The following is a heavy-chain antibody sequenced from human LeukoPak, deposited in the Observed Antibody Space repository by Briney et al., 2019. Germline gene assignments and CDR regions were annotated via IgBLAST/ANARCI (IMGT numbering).Heavy chain of an antibody. Sequence: ASVKVSCKASGYTFTSYDINWVRQATGQGLEWMGWMNPNSGNTGYPQKFQGRVTMTRNTSISTAYMELSSLRSEDTAVYYCARGRPYQPGRRTKSLDYWGQGTLVTVSS. J-gene: IGHJ4*02. CDR1: GYTFTSYD. CDR3: ARGRPYQPGRRTKSLDY. V-gene: IGHV1-8*01. D-gene: IGHD2-2*01. CDR2: MNPNSGNT.